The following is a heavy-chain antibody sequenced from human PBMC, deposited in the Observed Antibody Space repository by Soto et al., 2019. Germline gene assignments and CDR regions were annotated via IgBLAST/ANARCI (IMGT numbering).Heavy chain of an antibody. Sequence: QVQLQESGPGLVKPSGTLSLTYAVSGGSISSSNGWSWGRQPPGKGLEWIGEIYHSGSTNYNPSLKRRVTISVDKSKNQFSLKLSSVTAADTAVYYCARGSGFTMSYGMDVWGQCTTVTVSS. CDR1: GGSISSSNG. CDR2: IYHSGST. V-gene: IGHV4-4*02. J-gene: IGHJ6*02. CDR3: ARGSGFTMSYGMDV. D-gene: IGHD3-10*02.